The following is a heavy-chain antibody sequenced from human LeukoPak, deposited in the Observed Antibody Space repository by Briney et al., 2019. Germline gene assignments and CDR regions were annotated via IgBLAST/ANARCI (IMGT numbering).Heavy chain of an antibody. V-gene: IGHV3-48*01. Sequence: PGGSLRLSCAASGFTFSSYSMNWVRQAPGKGLEWVSYISSSSSTIYYADSVKGRFTISRDNSKNTLYLQMNSLRAEDTAVYYCARDYYDSSGYYYAGAFDIWGQGTMVTVSS. CDR1: GFTFSSYS. D-gene: IGHD3-22*01. CDR2: ISSSSSTI. J-gene: IGHJ3*02. CDR3: ARDYYDSSGYYYAGAFDI.